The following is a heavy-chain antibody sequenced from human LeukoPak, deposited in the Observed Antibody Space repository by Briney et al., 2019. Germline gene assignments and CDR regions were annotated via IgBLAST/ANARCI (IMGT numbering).Heavy chain of an antibody. D-gene: IGHD3-3*01. CDR3: ASSITIFGVVIPSRYYYGMDV. V-gene: IGHV1-18*01. J-gene: IGHJ6*02. Sequence: GASVKVSCKASGYTFTSYGISWVRQAPGQGLEWRGWISAYNGKTNYAQKLQGRVTMTTDTSTSTAYMELRSLRSEDTAVYYCASSITIFGVVIPSRYYYGMDVWGQGTTVTVSS. CDR2: ISAYNGKT. CDR1: GYTFTSYG.